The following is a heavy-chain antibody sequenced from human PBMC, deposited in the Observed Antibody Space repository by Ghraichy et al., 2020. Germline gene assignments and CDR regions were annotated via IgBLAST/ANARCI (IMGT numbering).Heavy chain of an antibody. Sequence: SESLSLTCTVSGGSISSGGYYWSWIRQHPGKGLEWIGYIYYSGSTSYNPSLKSRVTISVDTSKNQFSLKLSSVTAADTAVYYCARRSGYIVGGMDVWGQGTTVTVSS. V-gene: IGHV4-31*03. D-gene: IGHD3-3*01. CDR3: ARRSGYIVGGMDV. CDR2: IYYSGST. J-gene: IGHJ6*02. CDR1: GGSISSGGYY.